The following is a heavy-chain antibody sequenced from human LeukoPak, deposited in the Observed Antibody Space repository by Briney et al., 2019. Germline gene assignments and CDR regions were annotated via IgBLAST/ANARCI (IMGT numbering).Heavy chain of an antibody. CDR3: ARDRSSSWYRGDAFDI. J-gene: IGHJ3*02. CDR2: IYYSGST. V-gene: IGHV4-59*01. D-gene: IGHD6-13*01. CDR1: GGSISSYY. Sequence: SETLSLTCTVSGGSISSYYWSWIRQPPGKGLEWIGYIYYSGSTNYNPSLKSRVTISVDTSKNQFSLKLSSVTAADTAVYYCARDRSSSWYRGDAFDIWGQGTMVTVSS.